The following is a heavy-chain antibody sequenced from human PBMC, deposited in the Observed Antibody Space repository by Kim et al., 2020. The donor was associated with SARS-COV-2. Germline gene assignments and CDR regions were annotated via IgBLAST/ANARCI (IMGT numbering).Heavy chain of an antibody. J-gene: IGHJ6*02. CDR1: GYTFTSYY. Sequence: ASVKVSCKASGYTFTSYYMHWVRQAPGQGLEWMGIINPSGGSTSYAQKFQGRVTMTRDTSTSTVYMELSSLRSEDTAVYYCARDRAGNNHYDILTGYYNAYVVYGMDVGGQGTTVTVSS. CDR3: ARDRAGNNHYDILTGYYNAYVVYGMDV. D-gene: IGHD3-9*01. V-gene: IGHV1-46*01. CDR2: INPSGGST.